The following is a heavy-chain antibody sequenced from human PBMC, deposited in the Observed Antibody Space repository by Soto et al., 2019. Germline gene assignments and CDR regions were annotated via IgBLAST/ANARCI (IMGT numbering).Heavy chain of an antibody. Sequence: QVQLQESGPGLVKPSETLSLTCTVSGGSVSSGSYYWSWIRQPPGKGLEWIGYIYYSGSTNYNPSLKSRVTISVDTSKNQFSLKLSSVTAADTAVYYCARDPTARGIAARGWFDPWGQGTLVTVSS. D-gene: IGHD6-6*01. V-gene: IGHV4-61*01. J-gene: IGHJ5*02. CDR2: IYYSGST. CDR1: GGSVSSGSYY. CDR3: ARDPTARGIAARGWFDP.